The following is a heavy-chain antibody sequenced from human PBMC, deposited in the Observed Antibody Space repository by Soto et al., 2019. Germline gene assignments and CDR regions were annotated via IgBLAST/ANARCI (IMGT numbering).Heavy chain of an antibody. D-gene: IGHD3-10*01. CDR1: GYTFTSYG. J-gene: IGHJ4*02. V-gene: IGHV1-18*01. Sequence: ASVKVSCKASGYTFTSYGISWVRQAPGQGLEWMGWISAYNGNTNYAQKLQGRVTMTTDTSTRTAYMELRSLRSNDTAVYYCAREGGSGSYYDPDYWGQGTLVTVSS. CDR3: AREGGSGSYYDPDY. CDR2: ISAYNGNT.